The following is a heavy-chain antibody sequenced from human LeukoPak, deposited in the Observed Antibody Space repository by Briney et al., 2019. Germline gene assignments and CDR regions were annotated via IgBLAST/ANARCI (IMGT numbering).Heavy chain of an antibody. Sequence: GESLRISCKGSGYSFAVYWIGWVRQMPGKGLEWMGIIFPYDSEIKYSPSFQGQVTISADMSSSTAFLQWSSLKASDTALYYCARHGLEGCIGGRCFQSFHYYGMDVWGQGTTVTVSS. CDR2: IFPYDSEI. V-gene: IGHV5-51*01. J-gene: IGHJ6*02. CDR3: ARHGLEGCIGGRCFQSFHYYGMDV. CDR1: GYSFAVYW. D-gene: IGHD2-15*01.